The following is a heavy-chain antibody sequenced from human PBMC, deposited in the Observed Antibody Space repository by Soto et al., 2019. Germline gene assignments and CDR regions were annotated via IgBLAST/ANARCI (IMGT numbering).Heavy chain of an antibody. J-gene: IGHJ6*02. CDR3: ARDTREITRVRGVIPYYVYHMDV. Sequence: QVQLVQSAAEVKKPGSSVKVSCKASGGTFSNNAISWVRQAPGEGLEWMGGIIPAFDRANYAQKFQGRVTITADESTSTAYMDLSSLRSEDTAVYYCARDTREITRVRGVIPYYVYHMDVWGQGTTVTVSS. CDR1: GGTFSNNA. V-gene: IGHV1-69*01. CDR2: IIPAFDRA. D-gene: IGHD3-10*01.